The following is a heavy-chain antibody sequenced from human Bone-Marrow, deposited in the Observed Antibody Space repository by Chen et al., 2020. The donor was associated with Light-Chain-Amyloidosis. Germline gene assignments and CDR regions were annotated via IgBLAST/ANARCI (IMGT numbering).Heavy chain of an antibody. J-gene: IGHJ6*03. Sequence: QVQLVESGVGVVQPGGSLSLSCAASGFTFSSYAMHWVRQAPGKGLEWVAFIRYDGSNKYYADSVKGRFTISRDNSKNTLYLQMNSLRAEDTAVYYCAKDVDRRLGYYYYMDVWGKGTTVTVSS. D-gene: IGHD6-19*01. CDR2: IRYDGSNK. CDR3: AKDVDRRLGYYYYMDV. CDR1: GFTFSSYA. V-gene: IGHV3-30*02.